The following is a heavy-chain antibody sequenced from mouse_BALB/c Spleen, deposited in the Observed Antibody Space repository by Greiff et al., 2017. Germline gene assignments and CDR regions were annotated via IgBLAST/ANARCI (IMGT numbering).Heavy chain of an antibody. V-gene: IGHV1-9*01. CDR2: ILPGSGST. D-gene: IGHD2-4*01. CDR1: GYTFSSYW. CDR3: ARAGGVYYDYDY. Sequence: VQLQQSGAELMKPGASVKISCKATGYTFSSYWIEWVKQRPGHGLEWIGEILPGSGSTNYNEKFKGKATFTADTSSNTAYMQLSSLTSEDSAVYYCARAGGVYYDYDYWGQGTTLTVSS. J-gene: IGHJ2*01.